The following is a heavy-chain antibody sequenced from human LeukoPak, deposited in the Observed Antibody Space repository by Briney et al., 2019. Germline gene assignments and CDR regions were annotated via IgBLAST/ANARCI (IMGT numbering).Heavy chain of an antibody. D-gene: IGHD2-15*01. J-gene: IGHJ4*02. CDR3: ARAAGYCSGGSCPYYFDY. V-gene: IGHV4-59*12. CDR2: IYYSGST. Sequence: NTSETLSLTCTVSGGSISSYYWSWIRQPPGKGLEWIGYIYYSGSTNYNPSLKSRVTISVDTSKNQFSLKLSSVTAADTAVYYCARAAGYCSGGSCPYYFDYWGQGTLVTVSS. CDR1: GGSISSYY.